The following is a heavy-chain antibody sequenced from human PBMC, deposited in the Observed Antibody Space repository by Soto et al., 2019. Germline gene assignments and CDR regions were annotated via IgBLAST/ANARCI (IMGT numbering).Heavy chain of an antibody. CDR2: ISATGDDT. CDR3: VKLLGEEVTATLDS. CDR1: GFSFPHYG. Sequence: EVQLLESGGGLVQPGGSLRLSCAGSGFSFPHYGMSWVRRAPGRGLEWVSGISATGDDTNYADSVRDRFSISRDSSKGKLYLQMRNVRADDTAIYHCVKLLGEEVTATLDSWGQGTLVTVSS. J-gene: IGHJ4*02. D-gene: IGHD2-21*02. V-gene: IGHV3-23*01.